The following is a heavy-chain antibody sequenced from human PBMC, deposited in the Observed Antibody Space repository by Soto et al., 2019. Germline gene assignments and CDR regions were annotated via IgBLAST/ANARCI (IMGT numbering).Heavy chain of an antibody. CDR1: GFSFTTFD. Sequence: GGSLRLSCAASGFSFTTFDMSWARQAPGQGLEWVSTIYGDTGSTFYADSVKGRFTISRDNSENTLYLQMNSLSAEDTAIYYCAKIVDSSGPAYWGQGTFVTVSS. CDR3: AKIVDSSGPAY. J-gene: IGHJ4*02. D-gene: IGHD3-22*01. V-gene: IGHV3-23*01. CDR2: IYGDTGST.